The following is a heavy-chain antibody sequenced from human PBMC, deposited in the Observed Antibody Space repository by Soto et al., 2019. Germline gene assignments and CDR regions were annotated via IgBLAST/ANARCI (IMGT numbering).Heavy chain of an antibody. CDR3: EVTTGY. CDR1: GYTFTDYD. J-gene: IGHJ4*02. D-gene: IGHD2-21*02. V-gene: IGHV1-8*01. Sequence: QVQVVQSRTEVKKPGASVKVSCKTSGYTFTDYDINWVRQTTGQGLVWMGWMSPASGNAGYAQQFQGRVTMTSNTSTSTAYMELRSLRSEDTAMYYCEVTTGYWGQGTMVTVSS. CDR2: MSPASGNA.